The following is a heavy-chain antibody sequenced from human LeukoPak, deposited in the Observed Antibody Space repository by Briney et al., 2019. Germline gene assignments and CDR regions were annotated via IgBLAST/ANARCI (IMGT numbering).Heavy chain of an antibody. J-gene: IGHJ6*02. Sequence: PSETLSLTCTVSGGSISSYYWSWIRQPPGKGLEWIGYIYYSGSTNYNPSLKSRVTISVDTSKNQFSLKLSSVTAADTAVYYCARVGGTNHNYYGMDVWGQGTTVTVSS. CDR1: GGSISSYY. V-gene: IGHV4-59*01. D-gene: IGHD1-1*01. CDR3: ARVGGTNHNYYGMDV. CDR2: IYYSGST.